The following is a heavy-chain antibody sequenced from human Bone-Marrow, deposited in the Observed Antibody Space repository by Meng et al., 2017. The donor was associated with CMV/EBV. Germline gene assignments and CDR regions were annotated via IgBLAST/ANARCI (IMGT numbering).Heavy chain of an antibody. Sequence: ASVKVSCKAAGYTFTSYDINWVRQATGQGLEWMGWMNPNSGNTGYAQKFQGRVTMTRNTSISTAYMELSSLRSEDTAVYYCARVKTYYDFWSGYYAPGYYYYYGMDVWGQGTTVTVSS. CDR2: MNPNSGNT. V-gene: IGHV1-8*01. CDR1: GYTFTSYD. D-gene: IGHD3-3*01. J-gene: IGHJ6*02. CDR3: ARVKTYYDFWSGYYAPGYYYYYGMDV.